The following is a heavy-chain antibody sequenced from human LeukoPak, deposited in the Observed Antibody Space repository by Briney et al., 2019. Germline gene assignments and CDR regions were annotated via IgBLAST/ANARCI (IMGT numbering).Heavy chain of an antibody. CDR3: ARDGGVTGSTHWFDP. V-gene: IGHV4-38-2*02. CDR1: GYSISSGYY. D-gene: IGHD1-7*01. Sequence: SETLSLTCTVSGYSISSGYYWGWIRQPPGKRLEWIGSIYHSGSTYYNPSLKSRVTISVDTSKNQFSLKLSSVTAADTAVYYCARDGGVTGSTHWFDPWGQGTLVTVSS. J-gene: IGHJ5*02. CDR2: IYHSGST.